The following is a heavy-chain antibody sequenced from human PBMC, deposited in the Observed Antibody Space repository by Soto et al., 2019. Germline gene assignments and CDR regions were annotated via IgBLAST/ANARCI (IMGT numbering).Heavy chain of an antibody. Sequence: QVQLQESGPGLVKPSETLSLTCTVSGGSISSYYWRWIRQPPGKGLEWIGYIYYSGITNYNPSLKSRLNLSVDTSKNQFSLKLSSVTAADPAVYYCARQRRRRAAHRHYYYYDYLDVWGKGTTVTVSS. CDR1: GGSISSYY. D-gene: IGHD6-6*01. V-gene: IGHV4-59*08. J-gene: IGHJ6*03. CDR2: IYYSGIT. CDR3: ARQRRRRAAHRHYYYYDYLDV.